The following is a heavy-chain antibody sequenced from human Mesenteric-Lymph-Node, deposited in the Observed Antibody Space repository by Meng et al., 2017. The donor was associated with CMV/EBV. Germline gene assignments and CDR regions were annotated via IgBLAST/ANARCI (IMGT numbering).Heavy chain of an antibody. Sequence: KASGYRFTSDYMYWVRQAPGQGLEWMGVIYPSGGRTTYAQKFQGRVTVTRDTSTSTVYMELSSLRSDDTAVYYCAGGACSGACYFDYWGQGTLVTVSS. CDR3: AGGACSGACYFDY. J-gene: IGHJ4*02. CDR1: GYRFTSDY. V-gene: IGHV1-46*01. CDR2: IYPSGGRT. D-gene: IGHD2-15*01.